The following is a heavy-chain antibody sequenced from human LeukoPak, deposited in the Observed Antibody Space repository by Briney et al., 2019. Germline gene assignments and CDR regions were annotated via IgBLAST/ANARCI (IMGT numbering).Heavy chain of an antibody. CDR3: ARPEPGLFDY. J-gene: IGHJ4*02. Sequence: GGSLRLSCVASGFTFSRCGMHWVRQAPGKGLEWVAVIYSDGRNAYYADSVEGRFTISRDNSKNTLYLQMNSLRAEDTAVYYCARPEPGLFDYWGLGTLVTVSS. V-gene: IGHV3-33*01. CDR2: IYSDGRNA. CDR1: GFTFSRCG.